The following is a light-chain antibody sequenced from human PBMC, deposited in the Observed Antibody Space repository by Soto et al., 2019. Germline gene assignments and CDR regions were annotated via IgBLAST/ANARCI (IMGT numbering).Light chain of an antibody. CDR1: SGHSTYI. Sequence: QLVLTQSSSASASLGSSVKLTCILSSGHSTYIIAWHQQQPGKAPRFLMTLDRSGSYKSGSGVPDSFSGSSSGANRYLTNSNLQFEYEGDYCFETWYSNTHKVFGGGTKLTVL. CDR2: LDRSGSY. CDR3: ETWYSNTHKV. J-gene: IGLJ3*02. V-gene: IGLV4-60*02.